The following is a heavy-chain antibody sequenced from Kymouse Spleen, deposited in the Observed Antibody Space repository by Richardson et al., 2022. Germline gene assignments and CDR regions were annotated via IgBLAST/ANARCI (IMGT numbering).Heavy chain of an antibody. V-gene: IGHV4-34*01. Sequence: QVQLQQWGAGLLKPSETLSLTCAVYGGSFSGYYWSWIRQPPGKGLEWIGEINHSGSTNYNPSLKSRVTISVDTSKNQFSLKLSSVTAADTAVYYCARGRGFWSGYNYYYGMDVWGQGTTVTVSS. CDR3: ARGRGFWSGYNYYYGMDV. CDR1: GGSFSGYY. J-gene: IGHJ6*02. CDR2: INHSGST. D-gene: IGHD3-3*01.